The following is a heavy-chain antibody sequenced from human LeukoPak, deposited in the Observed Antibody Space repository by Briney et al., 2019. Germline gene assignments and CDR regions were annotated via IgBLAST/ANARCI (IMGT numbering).Heavy chain of an antibody. Sequence: SETLSLTCAVYGGSFSGYYWSWIRQPPGKGLEWIGEINHSGSTNYNPSLKSRVTISVDTSKNQFSLKLSSVTAADTAVYYCAKGSWIQLLWGQGTLVTVSS. D-gene: IGHD5-18*01. J-gene: IGHJ4*02. V-gene: IGHV4-34*01. CDR1: GGSFSGYY. CDR2: INHSGST. CDR3: AKGSWIQLL.